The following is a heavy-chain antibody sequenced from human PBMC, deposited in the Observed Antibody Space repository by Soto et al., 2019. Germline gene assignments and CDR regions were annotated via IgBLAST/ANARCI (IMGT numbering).Heavy chain of an antibody. CDR1: GFTFDSFA. CDR3: ARGAVMPDS. D-gene: IGHD3-16*01. Sequence: EVQLLESGGGLEQPGGSLRLSCAASGFTFDSFAMTWVRQAPGKGLEWVSAISASGGSTFYADPVKGRFTISRDSSKNTLYLQMNSLRAEDTAVYYCARGAVMPDSWGQGTLVTVSS. CDR2: ISASGGST. V-gene: IGHV3-23*01. J-gene: IGHJ4*02.